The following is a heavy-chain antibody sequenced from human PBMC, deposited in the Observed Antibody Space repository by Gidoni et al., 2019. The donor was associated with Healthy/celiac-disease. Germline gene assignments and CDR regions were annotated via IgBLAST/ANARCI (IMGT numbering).Heavy chain of an antibody. D-gene: IGHD1-26*01. CDR3: AKDPELGGDWWELLGRFDY. J-gene: IGHJ4*02. Sequence: EVQLLESGGGLVQPGGSLRLSCAASGFTFSSYAMSWVRQAPGKGLEWVSAISGSGGSTYYADSVKGRFTISRDNSKNTLYLQMNSLRAEDTAVYYCAKDPELGGDWWELLGRFDYWGQGTLVTVSS. V-gene: IGHV3-23*01. CDR2: ISGSGGST. CDR1: GFTFSSYA.